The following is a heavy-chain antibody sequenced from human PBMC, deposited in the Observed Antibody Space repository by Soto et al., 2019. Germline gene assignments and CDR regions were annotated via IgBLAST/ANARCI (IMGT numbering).Heavy chain of an antibody. V-gene: IGHV4-59*01. D-gene: IGHD6-13*01. CDR1: GGSISSYY. CDR3: ARSLRGRSSWYRPKHHLKYYGKDV. Sequence: KASETLSLTCTVSGGSISSYYWSWIRQPPGKGLEWIGYIYYSGSTNYNPSLKSRVTISVDTSKNQFSLKLSSVTAADTAVYYCARSLRGRSSWYRPKHHLKYYGKDVWGQGTTVTVSS. J-gene: IGHJ6*02. CDR2: IYYSGST.